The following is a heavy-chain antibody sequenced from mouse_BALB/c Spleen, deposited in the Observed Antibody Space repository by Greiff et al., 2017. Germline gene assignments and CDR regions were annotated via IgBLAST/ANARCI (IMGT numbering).Heavy chain of an antibody. J-gene: IGHJ4*01. Sequence: VQLQQPGAELVKPGASVKLSCKASGYTFTSYWMHWVKQRPGQGLEWIGEINPSNGRTNYNEKFKSKATLTVDKSSSTAYMQLSSLTSEDSAVYYCARRGYSNLYYAMDYWGQGTSVTVSS. CDR2: INPSNGRT. D-gene: IGHD2-5*01. CDR3: ARRGYSNLYYAMDY. V-gene: IGHV1S81*02. CDR1: GYTFTSYW.